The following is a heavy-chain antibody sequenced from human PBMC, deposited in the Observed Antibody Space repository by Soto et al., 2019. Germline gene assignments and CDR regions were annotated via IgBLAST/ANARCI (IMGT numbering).Heavy chain of an antibody. D-gene: IGHD4-17*01. CDR2: IDPSDSYT. CDR1: GYSFTSYW. Sequence: VESLKISCKGSGYSFTSYWIRCVLQMPVKALEWMGRIDPSDSYTNYSPSFQGHVTISADKSISTAYLQWSSLKASDTAMYYCASHDYGARGGDYWGQGTLVTVS. V-gene: IGHV5-10-1*01. J-gene: IGHJ4*02. CDR3: ASHDYGARGGDY.